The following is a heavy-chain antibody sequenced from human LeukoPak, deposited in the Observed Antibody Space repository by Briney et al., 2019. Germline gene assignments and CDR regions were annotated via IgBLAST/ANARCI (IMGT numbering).Heavy chain of an antibody. CDR1: GYTFTSYA. CDR3: ARERVGHQLLFALLYY. J-gene: IGHJ4*02. Sequence: GGSLRVSCAASGYTFTSYAMHWVRQAPGKGLEGVAVISYEGSNKNYAHSVKGRFTIARDTSTNTLYLQMKSMRAEDTAVYDYARERVGHQLLFALLYYWCQGTLVTVAS. CDR2: ISYEGSNK. D-gene: IGHD2-2*01. V-gene: IGHV3-30-3*01.